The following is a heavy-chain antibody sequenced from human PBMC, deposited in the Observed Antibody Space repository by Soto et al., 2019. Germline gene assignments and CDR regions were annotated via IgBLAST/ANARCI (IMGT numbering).Heavy chain of an antibody. D-gene: IGHD1-26*01. CDR3: AHRYGGNYYRWYFYP. J-gene: IGHJ5*02. V-gene: IGHV2-5*01. Sequence: QITLKESGPTLVKPTQTLTLTCTYSGFSLTTSGAGVGWIRQPPGKALEWLALISWKDDKRYNPGLESRLTITQDTSKNQVILTLTNMNPVDTATYFCAHRYGGNYYRWYFYPWGQRTLVTVSS. CDR2: ISWKDDK. CDR1: GFSLTTSGAG.